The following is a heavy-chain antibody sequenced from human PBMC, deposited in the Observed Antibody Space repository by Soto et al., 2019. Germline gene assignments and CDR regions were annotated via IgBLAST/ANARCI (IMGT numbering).Heavy chain of an antibody. D-gene: IGHD6-19*01. CDR3: ARGLITGSHYSGGWYYFDS. CDR1: GESFSGYI. V-gene: IGHV4-34*01. CDR2: INHSGSA. Sequence: SETLSLTCAVYGESFSGYIWTWIRQTPGKGLQWIGQINHSGSASCNPSIKSRVSISVHTSNSQFSLELSSVTAAGTAVYYCARGLITGSHYSGGWYYFDSWGQGTQVTVS. J-gene: IGHJ4*02.